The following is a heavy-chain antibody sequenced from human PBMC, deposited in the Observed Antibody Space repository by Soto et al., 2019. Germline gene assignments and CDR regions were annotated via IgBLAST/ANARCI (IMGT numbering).Heavy chain of an antibody. CDR3: SRLTTARPGDD. V-gene: IGHV4-39*01. CDR2: IYYRGNS. D-gene: IGHD2-2*01. CDR1: GGSITSRNYH. J-gene: IGHJ4*02. Sequence: SETLSLTFTVSGGSITSRNYHWGWSRQPPGKGLEGIGTIYYRGNSYYNASLKIRVTMSMHASKNPCSLTLRSVAVADTAVYYGSRLTTARPGDDWGQGTLVTVSS.